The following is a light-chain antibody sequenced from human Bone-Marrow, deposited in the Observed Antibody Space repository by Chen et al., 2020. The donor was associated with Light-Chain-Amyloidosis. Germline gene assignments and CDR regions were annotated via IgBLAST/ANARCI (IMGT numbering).Light chain of an antibody. V-gene: IGLV3-21*02. J-gene: IGLJ3*02. CDR2: DDS. Sequence: SYVLTQPSSVSVAPGQTATIACGGNNIGSTSVYWYQQTPVQAALLVVYDDSDRPSGIPERLCGSNSGKTATLTMSRVEAGDEADYYWQVWDRSSDRPVFGGGNKLTVL. CDR1: NIGSTS. CDR3: QVWDRSSDRPV.